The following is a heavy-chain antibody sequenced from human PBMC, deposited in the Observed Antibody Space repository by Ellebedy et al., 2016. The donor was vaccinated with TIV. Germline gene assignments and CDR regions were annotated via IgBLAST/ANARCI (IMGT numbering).Heavy chain of an antibody. CDR2: ISSDGTNI. V-gene: IGHV3-30-3*01. CDR1: GFTFSTYA. J-gene: IGHJ4*02. D-gene: IGHD3-22*01. CDR3: ARDRKPYDNSGHRVDY. Sequence: GESLKISXAASGFTFSTYAVHWVRQAPGKGLEWVAVISSDGTNIYYADSVRGRVTISRDNSKNTLYLQVNSLRAEDTAVYYCARDRKPYDNSGHRVDYWGQGSLVTVSS.